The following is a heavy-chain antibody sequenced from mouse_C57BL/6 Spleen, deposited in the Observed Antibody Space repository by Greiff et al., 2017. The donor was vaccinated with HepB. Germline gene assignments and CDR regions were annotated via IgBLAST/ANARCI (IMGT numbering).Heavy chain of an antibody. V-gene: IGHV1-55*01. CDR3: ARGGAYYSTLDY. CDR2: IYPGSGST. D-gene: IGHD2-5*01. CDR1: GYTFTSYW. Sequence: VQLQQSGAELVKPGASVKMSCKASGYTFTSYWITWVKQRPGQGLEWIGDIYPGSGSTNYNEKFKSKATLTVDTSSSTAYMQLSSLTSEDSAVYYCARGGAYYSTLDYWGQGTTLTVSS. J-gene: IGHJ2*01.